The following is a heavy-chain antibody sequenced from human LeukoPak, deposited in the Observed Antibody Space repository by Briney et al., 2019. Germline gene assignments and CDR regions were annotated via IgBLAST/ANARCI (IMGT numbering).Heavy chain of an antibody. CDR3: ARVYYYDSSGFIADY. CDR1: GYTFTSYG. D-gene: IGHD3-22*01. V-gene: IGHV1-18*01. J-gene: IGHJ4*02. Sequence: GASVKVSCKASGYTFTSYGISWVRQAPGQGLEWMGWISAYNGNTNYAQKLQGRVTMTTDTSTSTAYMVLRSLRSDDTAVYYCARVYYYDSSGFIADYWGQGTLVTVSS. CDR2: ISAYNGNT.